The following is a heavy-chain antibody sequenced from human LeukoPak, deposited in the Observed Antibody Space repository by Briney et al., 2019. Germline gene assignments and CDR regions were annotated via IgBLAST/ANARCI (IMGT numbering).Heavy chain of an antibody. CDR3: ARKDTAMVIPVGPYYYYGMDV. J-gene: IGHJ6*02. CDR2: IYPGDSDT. CDR1: GYSFTSYW. D-gene: IGHD5-18*01. Sequence: GESLKISCKGSGYSFTSYWIGWVRQMPGKGLEWMGIIYPGDSDTRYSPSFQGQVTISADKSISTAYLQWSSLKASDTAMYYCARKDTAMVIPVGPYYYYGMDVWGQGTTVTVSS. V-gene: IGHV5-51*01.